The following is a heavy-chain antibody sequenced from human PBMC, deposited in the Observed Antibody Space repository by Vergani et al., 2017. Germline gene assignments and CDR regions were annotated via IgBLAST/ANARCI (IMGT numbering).Heavy chain of an antibody. CDR1: GFTLSNYD. D-gene: IGHD3-16*01. Sequence: QVQLVESGGGVVQRGGSLRLSCATSGFTLSNYDMRCIRQGPGKGLEFVAFIQFDESNQYYADSVKGRFTLSRDFSKNSLYLQMNSLRTDDTATYYCEKHFRGWGIDYWCQGTQVIVSS. CDR2: IQFDESNQ. V-gene: IGHV3-30*02. CDR3: EKHFRGWGIDY. J-gene: IGHJ4*02.